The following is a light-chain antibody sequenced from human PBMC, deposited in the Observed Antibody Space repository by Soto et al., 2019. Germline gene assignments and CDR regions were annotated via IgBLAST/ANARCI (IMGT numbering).Light chain of an antibody. V-gene: IGLV1-40*01. Sequence: QSVLTQPPSVSGAPGQRVTISCTGSSSNIGAGYDVHWYQQLPGTAPKLLIYGNSNRPSGVPDRFSGSKSGTSASLAITGLQGEDEADYSCQSYDSRLSGSVVFGGRTKLTVL. CDR1: SSNIGAGYD. J-gene: IGLJ2*01. CDR2: GNS. CDR3: QSYDSRLSGSVV.